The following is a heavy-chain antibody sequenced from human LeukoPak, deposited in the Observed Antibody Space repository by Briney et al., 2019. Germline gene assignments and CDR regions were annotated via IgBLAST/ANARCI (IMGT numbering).Heavy chain of an antibody. V-gene: IGHV4-39*01. Sequence: SETLSLTCTVSGGSISSSSYYWGWIRQPPGKGLEWIGSIYYSGSTYYNPSLKSRVTISVDTSKNQFSLKLSSVTAADTAVYYCARRFGLPNWLDPWGQGTLVTVSS. CDR3: ARRFGLPNWLDP. CDR2: IYYSGST. J-gene: IGHJ5*02. CDR1: GGSISSSSYY. D-gene: IGHD3-16*01.